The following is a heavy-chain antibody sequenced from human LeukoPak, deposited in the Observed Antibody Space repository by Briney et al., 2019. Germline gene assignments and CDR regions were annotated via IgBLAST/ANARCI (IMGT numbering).Heavy chain of an antibody. CDR2: INPNRVGT. V-gene: IGHV1-2*06. J-gene: IGHJ6*02. Sequence: ASVTVSCTASGYTFTGYYMHWVRQAPRHGLEWMGRINPNRVGTNYAQKFQGRVTMTRDTSISTAYMELSRLRSDDTAVYYCARVSYYDFWSGYYTEAYYYYYGMDVWGQGTTVTVSS. CDR3: ARVSYYDFWSGYYTEAYYYYYGMDV. CDR1: GYTFTGYY. D-gene: IGHD3-3*01.